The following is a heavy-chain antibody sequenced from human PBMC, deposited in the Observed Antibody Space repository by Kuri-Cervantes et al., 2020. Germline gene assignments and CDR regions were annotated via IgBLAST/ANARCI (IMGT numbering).Heavy chain of an antibody. CDR3: ARVTFVGVVILGGVGYMDV. CDR1: GYTFTYRC. V-gene: IGHV1-69*05. Sequence: SVKVSCKASGYTFTYRCLHWVRQAPGQALEWMGGIIPIFGTANYAQKFQGRVTITTDESTSTAYMQLRSLRSDDTAVYYCARVTFVGVVILGGVGYMDVWGKGTTVTVSS. D-gene: IGHD3-3*01. J-gene: IGHJ6*03. CDR2: IIPIFGTA.